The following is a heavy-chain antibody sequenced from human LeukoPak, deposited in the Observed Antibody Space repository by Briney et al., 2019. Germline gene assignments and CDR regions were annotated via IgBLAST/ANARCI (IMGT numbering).Heavy chain of an antibody. V-gene: IGHV1-46*01. D-gene: IGHD1-26*01. Sequence: ASVKVSCKASGYTFTRHYMHWVRQAPGQGLEWMGLISPSGGSPSYAQNFQGRVTMTWDTSTSTVYMELSSLRSEDTAVYYCARDQSGTYSADAYDIWGQGTMVTVSS. CDR2: ISPSGGSP. J-gene: IGHJ3*02. CDR3: ARDQSGTYSADAYDI. CDR1: GYTFTRHY.